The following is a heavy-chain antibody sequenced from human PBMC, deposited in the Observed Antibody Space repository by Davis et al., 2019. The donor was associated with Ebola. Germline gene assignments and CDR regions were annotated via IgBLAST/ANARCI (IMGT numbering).Heavy chain of an antibody. Sequence: MPSETLSLTCTVSGGSISSYYWIWIRQPPGKGLEWIGYIYYSGSTNYNPSLKSRVTISVDTSKNQFSLKLSSVTAADTAVYYCARGTLYYAMDVWGQGTTVTVSS. D-gene: IGHD1-1*01. CDR1: GGSISSYY. CDR2: IYYSGST. V-gene: IGHV4-59*12. J-gene: IGHJ6*02. CDR3: ARGTLYYAMDV.